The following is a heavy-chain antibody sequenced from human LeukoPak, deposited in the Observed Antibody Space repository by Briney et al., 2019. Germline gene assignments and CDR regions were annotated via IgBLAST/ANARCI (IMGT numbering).Heavy chain of an antibody. CDR1: GFTFSDYS. CDR3: AATGGTAMVM. J-gene: IGHJ4*02. D-gene: IGHD5-18*01. V-gene: IGHV4-38-2*01. CDR2: VFNSGNT. Sequence: PGGSLRLSCAASGFTFSDYSMHWVRQAPGKGLEWIGSVFNSGNTYDNSSLKSRVTISVDTSKNQFSLRLSSVTAADAAVYYCAATGGTAMVMWGQGTLVTVSS.